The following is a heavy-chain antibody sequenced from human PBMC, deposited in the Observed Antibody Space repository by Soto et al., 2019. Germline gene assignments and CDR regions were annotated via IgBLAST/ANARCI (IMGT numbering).Heavy chain of an antibody. D-gene: IGHD2-2*01. CDR3: ARGGKRVVPAAIPFDY. V-gene: IGHV3-64*02. CDR1: GFTFSSYA. Sequence: GGSLRLSCAASGFTFSSYAMHWVRQAPGKGLEYVSAISSNGGSTYYADSVKGRFTISRDNSKNTLYLQMGSLRAEDMAVYYCARGGKRVVPAAIPFDYWGQGTLVTVSS. CDR2: ISSNGGST. J-gene: IGHJ4*02.